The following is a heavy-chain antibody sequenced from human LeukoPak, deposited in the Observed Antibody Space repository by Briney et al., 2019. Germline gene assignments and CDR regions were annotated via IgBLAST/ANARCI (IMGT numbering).Heavy chain of an antibody. CDR1: GFTFDDYA. D-gene: IGHD4-17*01. CDR3: AKVMTTVTTESAFDI. V-gene: IGHV3-9*01. Sequence: PGGSLRLSCAASGFTFDDYAMHWVRQAPGKGLEWVSGISWNSGSIGYADSVKGRFTISRDNAKNSLYLRMNSLRAEDTALYYCAKVMTTVTTESAFDIWGQGTMVTVSS. J-gene: IGHJ3*02. CDR2: ISWNSGSI.